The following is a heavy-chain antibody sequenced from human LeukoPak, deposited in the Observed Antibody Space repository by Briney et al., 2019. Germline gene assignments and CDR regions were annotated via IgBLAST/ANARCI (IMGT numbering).Heavy chain of an antibody. J-gene: IGHJ4*02. CDR1: GDSISSSTYY. Sequence: SETLSLTCTVSGDSISSSTYYWGWIRQPPGKGLEWIGSIYYSGSTYYNPSLKSRVTISVDTSKNQFFLKLTSVTAADTAVNYCVNRDYNDYFDFWGQGTLVTVSS. V-gene: IGHV4-39*01. CDR2: IYYSGST. CDR3: VNRDYNDYFDF. D-gene: IGHD4-11*01.